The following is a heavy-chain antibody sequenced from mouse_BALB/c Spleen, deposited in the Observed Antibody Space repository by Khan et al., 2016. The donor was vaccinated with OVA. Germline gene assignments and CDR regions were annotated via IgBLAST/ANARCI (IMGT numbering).Heavy chain of an antibody. CDR2: IWAGGST. D-gene: IGHD2-1*01. J-gene: IGHJ4*01. V-gene: IGHV2-9*02. CDR1: GFTLISYG. CDR3: ARDDGNYVDAMDY. Sequence: QVQLKESGPGLVAPSQSLSINCTVSGFTLISYGIHWVRPSPEKGLEWLGIIWAGGSTNYNSALMARLSISKDNSKSQVFVKRNSLQTDDTAMYYCARDDGNYVDAMDYWGQGTSVTVSS.